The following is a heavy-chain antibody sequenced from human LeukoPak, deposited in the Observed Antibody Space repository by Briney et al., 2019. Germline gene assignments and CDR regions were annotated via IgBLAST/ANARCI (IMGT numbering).Heavy chain of an antibody. CDR1: GGSISSYY. CDR3: ARCRTHYYGSGSYPYYYYYMDV. V-gene: IGHV4-4*07. J-gene: IGHJ6*03. Sequence: SETLSLTCTVSGGSISSYYWSWIRQPAGKGLEWIGRIYTSGSTNYNPSLKSRVTMSVDTSKNQFSLKLSSVTAADTAVYYCARCRTHYYGSGSYPYYYYYMDVWGKGTTVTISS. D-gene: IGHD3-10*01. CDR2: IYTSGST.